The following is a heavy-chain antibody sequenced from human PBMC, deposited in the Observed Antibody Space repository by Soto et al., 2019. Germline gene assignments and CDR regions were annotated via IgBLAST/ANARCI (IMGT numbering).Heavy chain of an antibody. CDR3: ATPPTDYYDSSGHLDYSP. J-gene: IGHJ4*02. D-gene: IGHD3-22*01. Sequence: EVQLVESGGGLVQPGGSLRLSCVASGLTFRTYSMNWVRQAPGKGLEWISYITSSSSTIYYAGSVKGRFTISRDNAKNSLYLHMTSLRDEDTAVYYCATPPTDYYDSSGHLDYSPWGLGTLVTVSS. CDR1: GLTFRTYS. V-gene: IGHV3-48*02. CDR2: ITSSSSTI.